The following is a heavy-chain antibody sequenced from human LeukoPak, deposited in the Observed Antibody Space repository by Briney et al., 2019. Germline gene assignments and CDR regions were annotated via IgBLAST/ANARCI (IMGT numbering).Heavy chain of an antibody. V-gene: IGHV3-15*01. CDR2: IKSKTDGGTT. Sequence: GGSLRLSCAASGFTFSNAWMSWVRQAPGKGLEWVGRIKSKTDGGTTFYAAPVKDRFRISRDDGRNTLYLQMNSLTVGDTGVYYCTTGNPWGQGTLVTVSS. CDR3: TTGNP. J-gene: IGHJ5*02. CDR1: GFTFSNAW.